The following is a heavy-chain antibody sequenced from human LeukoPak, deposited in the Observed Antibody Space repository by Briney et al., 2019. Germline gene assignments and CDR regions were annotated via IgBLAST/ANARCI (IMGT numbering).Heavy chain of an antibody. D-gene: IGHD2/OR15-2a*01. V-gene: IGHV3-23*01. J-gene: IGHJ4*02. Sequence: GGSLRLSCAASGFAFNNYALNWVRQAPGKGLEWVSSISAITGDTYYADSVKGRFTISRDHSKNTVYLQMNSLRAEDTAVYYCAKDLFSMTAVGAIDYWGQGTLVTVSS. CDR1: GFAFNNYA. CDR2: ISAITGDT. CDR3: AKDLFSMTAVGAIDY.